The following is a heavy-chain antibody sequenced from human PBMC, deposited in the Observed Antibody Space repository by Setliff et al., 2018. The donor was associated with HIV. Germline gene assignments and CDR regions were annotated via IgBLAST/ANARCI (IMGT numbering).Heavy chain of an antibody. CDR3: AKDLVTTTGPDY. J-gene: IGHJ4*02. Sequence: GGSLRLSCQASDLAFSSYAMNWVRQAPGKGLEWISHISSTSKTKYYAESVRGRISVSRDNAKNSLYLEMISLRAEDTAVYYCAKDLVTTTGPDYWGQGTLVSVSS. D-gene: IGHD1-1*01. CDR1: DLAFSSYA. V-gene: IGHV3-48*04. CDR2: ISSTSKTK.